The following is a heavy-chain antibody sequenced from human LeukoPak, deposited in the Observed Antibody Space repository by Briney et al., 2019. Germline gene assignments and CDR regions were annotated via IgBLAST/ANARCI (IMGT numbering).Heavy chain of an antibody. CDR2: IYSGGST. CDR1: GFTVSSNY. D-gene: IGHD3-22*01. V-gene: IGHV3-53*01. CDR3: ARGLYDSSGITHFDY. J-gene: IGHJ4*02. Sequence: GSLRLSCAASGFTVSSNYMSWVRQAPGKGLEWVSVIYSGGSTYYADSVKGRFTISRDNSKNTLYLQMNSLRAEDTAVYYCARGLYDSSGITHFDYWGQGTLVTVSS.